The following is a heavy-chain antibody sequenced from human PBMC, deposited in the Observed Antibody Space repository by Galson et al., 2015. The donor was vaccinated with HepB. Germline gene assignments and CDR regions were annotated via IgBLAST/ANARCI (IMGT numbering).Heavy chain of an antibody. CDR3: TYTALSEDVIVLIRGVLDY. CDR2: IIPIVGLA. J-gene: IGHJ4*02. CDR1: GGTHSASV. D-gene: IGHD2-15*01. Sequence: SVKVSCKASGGTHSASVINWVRQAPGQGLEWMGRIIPIVGLAHYAQKFQGRVTITADNSASSAYMQLSSLRSDDTAVYYCTYTALSEDVIVLIRGVLDYWGQGTLVTVSS. V-gene: IGHV1-69*04.